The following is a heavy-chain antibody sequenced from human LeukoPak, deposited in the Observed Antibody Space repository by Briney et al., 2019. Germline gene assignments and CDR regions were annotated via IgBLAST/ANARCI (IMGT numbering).Heavy chain of an antibody. Sequence: SETLSLTCTVSGGSISSYYWSWIRQPPGKGLEWIGYVYYSGSTNYNPSLTSRVTISVDTSKSQFSLKLSSVTAADTAVYYCARSGILLFGGVNSGFDYWGQGALVTVSS. CDR2: VYYSGST. V-gene: IGHV4-59*01. J-gene: IGHJ4*02. D-gene: IGHD3-10*01. CDR1: GGSISSYY. CDR3: ARSGILLFGGVNSGFDY.